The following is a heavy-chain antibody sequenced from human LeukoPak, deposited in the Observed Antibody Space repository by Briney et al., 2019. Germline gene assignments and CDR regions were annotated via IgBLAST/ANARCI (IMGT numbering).Heavy chain of an antibody. D-gene: IGHD3-22*01. V-gene: IGHV3-21*01. CDR2: ISSSSSYI. Sequence: GGSLRLSCAASGFTFSSYSMNWVRQAPGKGLEWVSSISSSSSYIYYADSVKGRFTISRDNAKNSLYLQMNSLRAEDTAVYYCARDYSHDSSGYLRYFDYWGQGTLVTVSS. CDR3: ARDYSHDSSGYLRYFDY. CDR1: GFTFSSYS. J-gene: IGHJ4*02.